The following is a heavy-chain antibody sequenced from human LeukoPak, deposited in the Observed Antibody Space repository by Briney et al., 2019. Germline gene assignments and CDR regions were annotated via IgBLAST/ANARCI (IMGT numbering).Heavy chain of an antibody. V-gene: IGHV3-7*01. D-gene: IGHD6-19*01. CDR3: ARGRYSSGWYLRRYYYYMDV. J-gene: IGHJ6*03. CDR2: IKQDGSEK. Sequence: GGSLRLSCAASGFTFSGYWMSWVRQAPGQGLEWMANIKQDGSEKYYVDSVKGRFTISRDNAKNSLYLQMNSLRAEDTAVYYCARGRYSSGWYLRRYYYYMDVWGKGTTVTISS. CDR1: GFTFSGYW.